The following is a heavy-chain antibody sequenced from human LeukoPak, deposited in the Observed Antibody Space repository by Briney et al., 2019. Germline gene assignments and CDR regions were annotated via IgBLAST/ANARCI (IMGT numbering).Heavy chain of an antibody. D-gene: IGHD1-26*01. CDR3: ARCTRVGVTLPDP. CDR2: INWNGGRT. J-gene: IGHJ5*02. V-gene: IGHV3-20*04. CDR1: GFTFEDYG. Sequence: GGSLRLSCVGSGFTFEDYGMSWVRQAPGKGLEWVSDINWNGGRTGYADSVKGRFTISRDDAKNSLYLQMNSLRAEDTASYYCARCTRVGVTLPDPWGQGTQVTVSS.